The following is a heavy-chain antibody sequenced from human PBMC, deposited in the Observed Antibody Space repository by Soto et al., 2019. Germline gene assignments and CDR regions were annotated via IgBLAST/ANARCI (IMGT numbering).Heavy chain of an antibody. CDR2: IIPVFRAP. V-gene: IGHV1-69*12. CDR1: GGTFSTYA. D-gene: IGHD5-12*01. Sequence: QVQLVQSGSEVKKPGSSVKVSCKVSGGTFSTYAISWVRQAPGQGLEWMGGIIPVFRAPDYAQKFQGRVTLTADESARTAFMELTGLRFEYTAVYYCARDKDRLRLGGNYYYMTDVWGQGTTVTVSS. CDR3: ARDKDRLRLGGNYYYMTDV. J-gene: IGHJ6*02.